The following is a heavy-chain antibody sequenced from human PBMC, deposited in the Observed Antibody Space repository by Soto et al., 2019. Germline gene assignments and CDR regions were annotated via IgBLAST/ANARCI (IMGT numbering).Heavy chain of an antibody. CDR3: ASVAPTTFRAHLPSHDPLVDV. Sequence: QVQLVQSGGGLVSPGGSLRLSCEASGFKFSDYHMSWIRQARGKGLEWISYISSSGSYTTYTDSVKGRFTISRDNAKSSLYLQMKNLRGDDTAIYYCASVAPTTFRAHLPSHDPLVDVWGQGNTVTVSS. D-gene: IGHD3-3*01. V-gene: IGHV3-11*05. CDR2: ISSSGSYT. CDR1: GFKFSDYH. J-gene: IGHJ6*02.